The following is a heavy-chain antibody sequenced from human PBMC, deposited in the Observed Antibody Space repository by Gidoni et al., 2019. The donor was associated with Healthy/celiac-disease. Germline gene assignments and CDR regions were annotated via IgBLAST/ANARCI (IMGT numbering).Heavy chain of an antibody. CDR2: IYYSGST. J-gene: IGHJ4*02. V-gene: IGHV4-39*01. CDR1: ACSISSRSYY. D-gene: IGHD5-18*01. CDR3: ARHRTPAGYSYGYSWRFDY. Sequence: QLQLQESGPGLVKPSETLSLTCTVSACSISSRSYYWDWIRQPPGKGLGWIGSIYYSGSTYYNPSLKRRVTISVDTSKNQFSLKLSSVTDAETAVYYCARHRTPAGYSYGYSWRFDYWGQGTLVTVSS.